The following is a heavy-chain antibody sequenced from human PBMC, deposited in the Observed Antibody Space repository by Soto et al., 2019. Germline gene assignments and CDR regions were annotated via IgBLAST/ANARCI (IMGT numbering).Heavy chain of an antibody. CDR2: IWYDGSNK. J-gene: IGHJ4*02. CDR1: GFTFSSYG. D-gene: IGHD4-17*01. CDR3: AREDDGAKYYFDY. Sequence: GGSLRLSCAASGFTFSSYGMHWVRQAPGKGLEWVAVIWYDGSNKYYADSVKGRFTNSRDNSKNTLYLQMNSLGAEDTAVYYCAREDDGAKYYFDYWGQGTLVTVSS. V-gene: IGHV3-33*01.